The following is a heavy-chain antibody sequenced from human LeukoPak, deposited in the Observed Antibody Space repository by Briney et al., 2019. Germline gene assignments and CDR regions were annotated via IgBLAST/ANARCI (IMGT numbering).Heavy chain of an antibody. J-gene: IGHJ5*01. D-gene: IGHD3-10*01. Sequence: GGSLRLSCAASGFTFSSYEMNWVRQAPGKGLEWVSAISGSGGSTYYADSVKGRFTISRDNSKNTLYLQMNSLRAEDTAVYYWAEGWAPMVPGVISWFDPWGQGTLVTVPS. CDR2: ISGSGGST. CDR3: AEGWAPMVPGVISWFDP. CDR1: GFTFSSYE. V-gene: IGHV3-23*01.